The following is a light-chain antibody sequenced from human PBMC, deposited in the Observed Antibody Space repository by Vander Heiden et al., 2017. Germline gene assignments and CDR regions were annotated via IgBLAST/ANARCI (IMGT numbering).Light chain of an antibody. Sequence: PSSLSASVGDRVTLTCRASQSISSYLNWYQQKPGQAPRLLIYAASSLASGIPARFSGSGSGTDFTLTISSLEPEDFAAYYCQQRSNWPYTFGRGTKVEIK. CDR1: QSISSY. V-gene: IGKV3-11*01. CDR2: AAS. J-gene: IGKJ4*01. CDR3: QQRSNWPYT.